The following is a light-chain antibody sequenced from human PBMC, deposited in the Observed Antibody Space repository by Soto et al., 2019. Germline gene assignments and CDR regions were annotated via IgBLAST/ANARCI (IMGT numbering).Light chain of an antibody. V-gene: IGKV1-5*01. CDR3: QQYNNYPWT. CDR1: QSVGKW. Sequence: DVQMTQSPSPLSASVGDRVTITCRASQSVGKWLAWFQQKPGKDPKLLIFDASTLESGVSSRFSGSGFGTEFTLTISGLQPDDFATYFCQQYNNYPWTFGQGTKVEVK. CDR2: DAS. J-gene: IGKJ1*01.